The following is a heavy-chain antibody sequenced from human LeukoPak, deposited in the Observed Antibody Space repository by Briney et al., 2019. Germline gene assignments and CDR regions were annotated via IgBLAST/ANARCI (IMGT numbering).Heavy chain of an antibody. CDR3: ATDREIWGSHTNWFDP. CDR1: GYTLTELS. V-gene: IGHV1-24*01. Sequence: GASVKVSCKVSGYTLTELSMHWVRQAPGKGLEWMGGFDPEDGETIYAQKFQGRVTMAEDTSTDTAYMELSSLRSEDTAVYYCATDREIWGSHTNWFDPWGQGTLVTVSS. CDR2: FDPEDGET. D-gene: IGHD3-16*01. J-gene: IGHJ5*02.